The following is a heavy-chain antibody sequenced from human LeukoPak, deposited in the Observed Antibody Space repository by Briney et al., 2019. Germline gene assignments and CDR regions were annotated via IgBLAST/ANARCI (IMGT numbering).Heavy chain of an antibody. V-gene: IGHV3-30*03. J-gene: IGHJ4*02. Sequence: GGSLRLSCTASGFTFSSYGMHWVRQAPGKGLEWVAVISYDGSNKYYADSVKGRFTISRDNSKNTLYLQMNSLRVEDTAVYYCARGRPHGNDYRGQGTLATVSS. CDR2: ISYDGSNK. CDR1: GFTFSSYG. D-gene: IGHD4-23*01. CDR3: ARGRPHGNDY.